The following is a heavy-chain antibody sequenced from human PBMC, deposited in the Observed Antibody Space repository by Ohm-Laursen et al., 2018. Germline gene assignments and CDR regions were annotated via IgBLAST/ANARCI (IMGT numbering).Heavy chain of an antibody. Sequence: SLRLSCSATGFTFSSYVMSWVRQAPGKGLEWVSAITGNSDSTYYADSVKGRFTTSRDNSKSALFLQMNSLRAEDTAVYYCAKGSSNARPYFFDSWGQGALVTVSS. J-gene: IGHJ4*02. V-gene: IGHV3-23*01. CDR2: ITGNSDST. D-gene: IGHD6-13*01. CDR3: AKGSSNARPYFFDS. CDR1: GFTFSSYV.